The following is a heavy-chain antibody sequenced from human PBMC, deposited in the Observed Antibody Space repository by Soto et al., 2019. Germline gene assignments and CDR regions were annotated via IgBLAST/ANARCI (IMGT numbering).Heavy chain of an antibody. CDR3: ARGASTDCCNGVCSFFYIHAMDV. CDR1: GYSFTDYH. D-gene: IGHD2-8*01. CDR2: INPKSGGT. Sequence: QVQLVQSGAEVKKPGASVKVSCKASGYSFTDYHIHWVRQAPGQGLEWLGRINPKSGGTSTAQKFQGWVTMTTDTSFSRAGRGLTRLPSDDTAIYFCARGASTDCCNGVCSFFYIHAMDVWGQGTTGTVSS. V-gene: IGHV1-2*04. J-gene: IGHJ6*02.